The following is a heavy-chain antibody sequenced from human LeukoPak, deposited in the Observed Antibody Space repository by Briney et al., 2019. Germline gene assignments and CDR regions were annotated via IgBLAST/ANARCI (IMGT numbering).Heavy chain of an antibody. Sequence: GGSLRLSCESSGFTFNNYDMNWVGQAPGKGVEGVSYITASGGSTNCAESVKGGFTISRDNSKNTLYMQMSRLRAGDTGVYYCARDYPTSGIVTIFDYWGQGTLVTVSS. J-gene: IGHJ4*02. CDR1: GFTFNNYD. D-gene: IGHD1-1*01. V-gene: IGHV3-23*01. CDR3: ARDYPTSGIVTIFDY. CDR2: ITASGGST.